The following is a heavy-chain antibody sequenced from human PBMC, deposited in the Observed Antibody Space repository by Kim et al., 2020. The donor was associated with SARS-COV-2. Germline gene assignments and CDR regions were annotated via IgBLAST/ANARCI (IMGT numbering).Heavy chain of an antibody. CDR3: TTDSMYGSGSYYSPGLDD. Sequence: GGSLRLSCVASGFTFSNAWVNWIRQAPGKGLEWVGRIKSKTDGGATDYIAPVKGSLIISRTDSKNTVYLQMNSLKIEDTAAYYSTTDSMYGSGSYYSPGLDDWGQGILVTVSS. CDR1: GFTFSNAW. J-gene: IGHJ4*02. CDR2: IKSKTDGGAT. V-gene: IGHV3-15*01. D-gene: IGHD3-10*01.